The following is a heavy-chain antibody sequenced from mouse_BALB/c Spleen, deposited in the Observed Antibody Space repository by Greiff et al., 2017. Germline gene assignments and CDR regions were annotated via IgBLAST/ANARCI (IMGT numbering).Heavy chain of an antibody. CDR1: GYNFTSYW. J-gene: IGHJ4*01. CDR2: IYPGSGST. Sequence: VQLQQPGAELVKPGTSVKLSCKASGYNFTSYWINWVKLRPGQGLEWIGDIYPGSGSTNYNEKFKDKAILTVDKSSSTAYMQLSSLTSEDSAVYYCARTRLGYAMDYWGQGTSVTVSS. V-gene: IGHV1-55*01. D-gene: IGHD2-4*01. CDR3: ARTRLGYAMDY.